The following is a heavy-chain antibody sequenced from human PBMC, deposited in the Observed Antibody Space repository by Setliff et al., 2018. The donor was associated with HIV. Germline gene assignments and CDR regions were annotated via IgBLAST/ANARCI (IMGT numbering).Heavy chain of an antibody. V-gene: IGHV4-39*07. J-gene: IGHJ4*02. CDR2: VHSYGSV. CDR3: ARGPPFAY. CDR1: GGSISSSNYY. Sequence: TSETLSLTCSVSGGSISSSNYYWGWLRQPPGKGLEWIGSVHSYGSVYYNPSLQSRVTVSEDTSRHQFSLKLTSVTADDTAIYYCARGPPFAYWGQGLLVTVSS.